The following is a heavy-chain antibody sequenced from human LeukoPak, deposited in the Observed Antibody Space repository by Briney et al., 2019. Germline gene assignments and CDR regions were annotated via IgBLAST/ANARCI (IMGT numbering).Heavy chain of an antibody. CDR2: INPNSGGT. V-gene: IGHV1-2*02. Sequence: ASVKVSCKASGYTFTGYYMHWVRQAPGQGLEWMGWINPNSGGTNYAQKLQGRVTMTTDTSTSTAYMELRSLRSDDTAVYYCARGQMSGYGSPFDYWGQGTLVTVSS. D-gene: IGHD5-12*01. CDR1: GYTFTGYY. CDR3: ARGQMSGYGSPFDY. J-gene: IGHJ4*02.